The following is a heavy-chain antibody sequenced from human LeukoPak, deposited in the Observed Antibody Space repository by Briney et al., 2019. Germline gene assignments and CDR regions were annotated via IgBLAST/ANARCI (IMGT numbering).Heavy chain of an antibody. D-gene: IGHD6-25*01. J-gene: IGHJ5*02. CDR1: GDSITSGGYS. CDR2: IHDSGST. CDR3: ARVVAAAGNNWFDP. Sequence: SETLSLTCAVSGDSITSGGYSWSWIRQTPGKGLEWIAYIHDSGSTYNNPSLKSRLSISIDTSKNQFSLKLNSVTAADTAVYYCARVVAAAGNNWFDPWGQGTLVTVSS. V-gene: IGHV4-30-4*07.